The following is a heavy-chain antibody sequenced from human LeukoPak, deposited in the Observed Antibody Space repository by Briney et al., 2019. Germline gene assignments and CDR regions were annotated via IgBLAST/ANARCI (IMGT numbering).Heavy chain of an antibody. CDR2: IIPILGIA. CDR3: ARTSFHYSYGYGGGLYFDY. J-gene: IGHJ4*02. D-gene: IGHD5-18*01. Sequence: SVTVSCKASGGTFSSYAISWVRQAPGQGLEWMGRIIPILGIANYAQKFQGRVTITADKSTSTAYMELSSLRSEDTAVYYCARTSFHYSYGYGGGLYFDYWGQGTQVTVSS. CDR1: GGTFSSYA. V-gene: IGHV1-69*04.